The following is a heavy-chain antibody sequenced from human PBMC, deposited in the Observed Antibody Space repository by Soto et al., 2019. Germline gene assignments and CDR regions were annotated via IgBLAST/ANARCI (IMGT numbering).Heavy chain of an antibody. CDR3: ARVHSSGWYLSYYYYGMDV. V-gene: IGHV1-8*01. J-gene: IGHJ6*02. CDR2: MNPNSGNT. Sequence: GASVKVSCKASGYTFTSYDINWVRQATGQGLEWMGWMNPNSGNTGYAQKFQGRVTMTRNTSISTACMELSSLRSEDTAVYYCARVHSSGWYLSYYYYGMDVWGQGTTVTVSS. CDR1: GYTFTSYD. D-gene: IGHD6-19*01.